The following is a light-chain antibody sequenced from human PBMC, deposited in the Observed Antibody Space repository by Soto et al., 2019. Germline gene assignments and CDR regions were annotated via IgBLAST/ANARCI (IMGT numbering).Light chain of an antibody. J-gene: IGLJ2*01. CDR1: SSDVGGYDQ. CDR3: SSYAGSNNFVL. CDR2: EVS. Sequence: QSALTQPPSASGSPGQSVTIFCTGRSSDVGGYDQVSWYQQQPGKAPKLMIYEVSKRPSGVPDRFSGSKSGNTASLTVSRLQAEDEADYYCSSYAGSNNFVLFGGGTKLTVL. V-gene: IGLV2-8*01.